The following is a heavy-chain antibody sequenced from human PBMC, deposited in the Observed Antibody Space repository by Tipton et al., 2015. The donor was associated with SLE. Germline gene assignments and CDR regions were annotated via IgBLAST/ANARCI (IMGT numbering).Heavy chain of an antibody. CDR1: GGSITTYW. J-gene: IGHJ4*02. CDR3: AGGELRYGDYDFNY. CDR2: IFYSGGT. V-gene: IGHV4-59*01. D-gene: IGHD4-17*01. Sequence: TLSLTCSVSGGSITTYWWTWIRQPPGKGLEWIGYIFYSGGTNYNPSLKSRVTISVDTSKNQFSLRLRSLTAADTAVYYCAGGELRYGDYDFNYWGQGSLVTVSS.